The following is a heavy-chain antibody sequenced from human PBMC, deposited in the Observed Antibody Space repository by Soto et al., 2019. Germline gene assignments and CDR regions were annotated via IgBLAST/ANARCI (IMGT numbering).Heavy chain of an antibody. Sequence: QVQLVESGGGVVQPGRSLRLSCAASGFTFSSYAMHWVRQAPGKGLEWVAVISYDGSNKYYADSVKGRFTISRDNSKNTLYLQMNSLRAEDTAVYYCARGTAPSIFDYWGQGTLVTVSS. V-gene: IGHV3-30-3*01. J-gene: IGHJ4*02. CDR2: ISYDGSNK. CDR1: GFTFSSYA. CDR3: ARGTAPSIFDY. D-gene: IGHD5-18*01.